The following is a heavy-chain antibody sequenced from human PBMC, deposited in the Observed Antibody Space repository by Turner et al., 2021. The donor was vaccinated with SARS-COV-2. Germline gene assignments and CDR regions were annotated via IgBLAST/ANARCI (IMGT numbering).Heavy chain of an antibody. Sequence: EVQLLVSGGGLVQPWGSLRLTCSASGSTFSTYAMSWVRQAPGKGLEWVAAITYTGVYTYYAGSVKGRFTISRDNSNSTLSLHMSSLRAEDTAIYYCAKDRRSRVLDLWSGPLDSWGQGTLVTVSS. CDR2: ITYTGVYT. CDR1: GSTFSTYA. J-gene: IGHJ4*02. CDR3: AKDRRSRVLDLWSGPLDS. V-gene: IGHV3-23*01. D-gene: IGHD3-3*01.